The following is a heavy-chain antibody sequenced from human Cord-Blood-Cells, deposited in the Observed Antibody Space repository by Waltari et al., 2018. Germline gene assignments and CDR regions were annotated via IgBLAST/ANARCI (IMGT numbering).Heavy chain of an antibody. CDR1: GYTFTSYA. J-gene: IGHJ4*02. CDR2: INAGNGNT. V-gene: IGHV1-3*01. Sequence: QVQLVQSGAEVKKPGASVKVSCKASGYTFTSYAMHWVRQAPGQRLEWMGWINAGNGNTKYSQKFQGRVTITRDTSANTAYMELSSLRSEDTAVYYCARDPRVRSGSYFDYWGQGTLVTVSS. CDR3: ARDPRVRSGSYFDY. D-gene: IGHD1-26*01.